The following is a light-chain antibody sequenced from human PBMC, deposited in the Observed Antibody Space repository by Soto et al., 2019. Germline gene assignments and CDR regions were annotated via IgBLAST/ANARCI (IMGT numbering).Light chain of an antibody. V-gene: IGLV2-14*01. J-gene: IGLJ1*01. Sequence: QAGLTNPASVAGFPGQSITIPCPGTSSDVGGYDYVSWYQQRPGKAPKFIIYHVSNRPSGVSYRFSGSKSGNTASLTISGLQAEDEADYYCISYTTSSTYVFGTGTKVTVL. CDR1: SSDVGGYDY. CDR2: HVS. CDR3: ISYTTSSTYV.